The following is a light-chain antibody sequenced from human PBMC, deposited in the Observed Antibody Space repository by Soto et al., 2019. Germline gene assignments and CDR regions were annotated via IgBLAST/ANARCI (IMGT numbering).Light chain of an antibody. CDR1: QSISSW. J-gene: IGKJ1*01. CDR3: QQYNDNWT. CDR2: KAS. V-gene: IGKV1-5*03. Sequence: DIQMTQSPSTLSASVGDRVTITCRASQSISSWLAWYQQKPGKAPKLLIYKASTLQSGVPSRFSGSGSGTEFTLAISSLQPDDFATYYCQQYNDNWTFGQGTKLDIK.